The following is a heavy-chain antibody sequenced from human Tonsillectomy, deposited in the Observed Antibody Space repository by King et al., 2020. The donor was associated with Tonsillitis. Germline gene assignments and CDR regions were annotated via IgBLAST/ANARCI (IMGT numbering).Heavy chain of an antibody. CDR2: IYSGGST. CDR1: GFTVSSNF. J-gene: IGHJ3*02. V-gene: IGHV3-53*01. CDR3: ATLWWANSSSGEGAFAI. Sequence: VQLVESGGGLIQPGGSLRLSCAASGFTVSSNFMTWVRQAPGKGLEWVSIIYSGGSTYYANSVRGRFTLSRDNSKNTLYLQMNSLRAEDTAVYYCATLWWANSSSGEGAFAIWGQGTMVTVSS. D-gene: IGHD6-6*01.